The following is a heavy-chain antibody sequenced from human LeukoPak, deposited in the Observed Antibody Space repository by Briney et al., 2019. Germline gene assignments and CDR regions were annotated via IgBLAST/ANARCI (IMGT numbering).Heavy chain of an antibody. Sequence: GGSLRLSCAASGFTFSRYDMHCVRQATGKGLEWVSAIGAGEDTYYADSVKGRFTISRENAKYSLYLQMNSLRAGDTAVYYCVREIQVAVYGGHYYYGLDVWGQGTTVTVSS. V-gene: IGHV3-13*04. CDR2: IGAGEDT. J-gene: IGHJ6*02. CDR3: VREIQVAVYGGHYYYGLDV. D-gene: IGHD4/OR15-4a*01. CDR1: GFTFSRYD.